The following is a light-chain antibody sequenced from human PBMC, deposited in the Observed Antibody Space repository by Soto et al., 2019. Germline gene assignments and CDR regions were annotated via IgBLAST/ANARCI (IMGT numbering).Light chain of an antibody. CDR1: QSVSSIY. Sequence: EIVLTQSPGTLSLSPGERATLSCRASQSVSSIYLAGYQQKPGQAPRLRICGASSRATGIPDRFSGSGSGTDVTLTISRLEPEDCAVYYCLQYGSSPATFGQGTKVEIK. V-gene: IGKV3-20*01. CDR3: LQYGSSPAT. J-gene: IGKJ1*01. CDR2: GAS.